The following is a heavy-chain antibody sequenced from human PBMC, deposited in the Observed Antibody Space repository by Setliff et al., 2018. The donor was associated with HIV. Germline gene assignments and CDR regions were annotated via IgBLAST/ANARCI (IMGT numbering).Heavy chain of an antibody. V-gene: IGHV4-61*09. Sequence: PSETLSLTCTVSGGSISSGSHYGNWIRQPAGKGLEWTGHTYTSGSTNYNPSLKSRVTISVDTSKNQFSLKLSSVTAADTAVYYCARVSYSGSSYIDYWGQGTLVTVSS. CDR1: GGSISSGSHY. CDR2: TYTSGST. CDR3: ARVSYSGSSYIDY. J-gene: IGHJ4*02. D-gene: IGHD6-6*01.